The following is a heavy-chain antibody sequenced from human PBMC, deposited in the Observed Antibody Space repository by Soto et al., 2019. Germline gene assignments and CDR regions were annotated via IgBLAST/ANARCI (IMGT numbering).Heavy chain of an antibody. Sequence: VQLQEAGPGLVKPSQTLSLTCTVSGGSISSRDYYWSWIRQHQGTGLDWIGNIYSSGGTYSNPYLKTRVTISIDTSQRQLSLTLNSLTAADTAVSYCARAPVPLGTTLTSPYFDNWARGTLITV. CDR3: ARAPVPLGTTLTSPYFDN. CDR1: GGSISSRDYY. V-gene: IGHV4-31*03. J-gene: IGHJ4*02. CDR2: IYSSGGT. D-gene: IGHD7-27*01.